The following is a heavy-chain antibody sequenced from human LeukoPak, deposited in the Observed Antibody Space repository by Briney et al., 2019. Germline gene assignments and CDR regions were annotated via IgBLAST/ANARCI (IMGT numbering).Heavy chain of an antibody. CDR1: GYTFTSYG. D-gene: IGHD2-15*01. V-gene: IGHV1-18*01. Sequence: GASVKVSCKASGYTFTSYGMSWVRQAPGQGLEWMGWISTYNGNTNSAQKLQGRVTMTTDTSTSTAHMELRSLRSDDTAVYYCARDPCSGGSCHDAFDIWGQGTTVTVSS. CDR3: ARDPCSGGSCHDAFDI. J-gene: IGHJ3*02. CDR2: ISTYNGNT.